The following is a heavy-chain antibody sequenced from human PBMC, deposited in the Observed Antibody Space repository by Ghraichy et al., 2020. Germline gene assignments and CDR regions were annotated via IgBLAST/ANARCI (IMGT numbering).Heavy chain of an antibody. J-gene: IGHJ4*02. CDR3: ARGRSSWWGVSVWYFDY. V-gene: IGHV4-34*01. D-gene: IGHD6-13*01. CDR1: GGSFSGYY. CDR2: INHSGST. Sequence: SETLSLTCAVYGGSFSGYYWSWIRQPPGKGLEWIGEINHSGSTNYNPSLKSRVTISVDTSKNQFSLKLSSVTAADTAVYYCARGRSSWWGVSVWYFDYWGQGTLVTVSS.